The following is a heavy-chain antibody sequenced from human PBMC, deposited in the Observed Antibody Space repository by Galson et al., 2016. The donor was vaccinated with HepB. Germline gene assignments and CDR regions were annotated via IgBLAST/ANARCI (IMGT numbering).Heavy chain of an antibody. J-gene: IGHJ3*02. CDR1: GFTFSSYW. CDR2: IKRDGSQK. CDR3: ARDQTHYDTSAYYDDLDI. Sequence: SLRLSCAASGFTFSSYWTTWVRQAPGKGLEWVANIKRDGSQKNYVDSVKGRFTISRDNAKNSLYLQMSSLRAEDTAVYYCARDQTHYDTSAYYDDLDIWGQGTMATVSS. D-gene: IGHD3-22*01. V-gene: IGHV3-7*04.